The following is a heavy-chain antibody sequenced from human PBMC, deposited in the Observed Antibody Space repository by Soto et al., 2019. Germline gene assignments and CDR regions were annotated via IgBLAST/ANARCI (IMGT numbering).Heavy chain of an antibody. V-gene: IGHV3-7*03. CDR3: VGGTPKPGLDY. Sequence: EVQLVESGGGLVQPGGSLRLSCVASAFVLRDYPMNWVRQAPGKGLEWVANINRRGSEANYAASVRGRFTISRDNARKLLYLQMNRLRADDTAVYFCVGGTPKPGLDYWGQGTLFTVSS. D-gene: IGHD1-7*01. J-gene: IGHJ4*02. CDR2: INRRGSEA. CDR1: AFVLRDYP.